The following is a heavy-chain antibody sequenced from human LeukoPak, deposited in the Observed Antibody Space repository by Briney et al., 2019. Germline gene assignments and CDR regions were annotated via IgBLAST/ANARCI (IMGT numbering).Heavy chain of an antibody. V-gene: IGHV3-21*01. D-gene: IGHD3-22*01. CDR1: GFTFSRSN. CDR3: ATGGVHYYDSSADY. CDR2: ITTSSSYI. Sequence: GGSLRLSCAASGFTFSRSNMNWVRQAPGKGLEWVSSITTSSSYIYYADSVKGRFTISRDNAKNSLYLQMDSLRGEDTAVYYCATGGVHYYDSSADYWGQGTLVTVSS. J-gene: IGHJ4*02.